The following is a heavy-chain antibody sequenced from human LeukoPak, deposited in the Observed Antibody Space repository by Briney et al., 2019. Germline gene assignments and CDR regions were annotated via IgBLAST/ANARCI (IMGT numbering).Heavy chain of an antibody. J-gene: IGHJ4*02. D-gene: IGHD2-2*01. CDR2: ITGSGGST. CDR3: AKEAEGYCSSTSCYSLVRPFDY. Sequence: GGSLRLSCAASRFTFSSYAMSWVRQAPGKGLEWVSAITGSGGSTYYADSVKGRFTISRDNSKNTLYLQMNSLRAEDTAVYYCAKEAEGYCSSTSCYSLVRPFDYWGQGTLVTVS. CDR1: RFTFSSYA. V-gene: IGHV3-23*01.